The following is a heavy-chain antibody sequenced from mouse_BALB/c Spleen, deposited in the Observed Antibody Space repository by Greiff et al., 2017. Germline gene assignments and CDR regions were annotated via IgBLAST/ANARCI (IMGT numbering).Heavy chain of an antibody. CDR2: ISNGGGST. J-gene: IGHJ4*01. V-gene: IGHV5-12-2*01. Sequence: EVKLVESGGGLVQPGGSLKLSCAASGFTFSSYTMSWVRQTPEKRLEWVAYISNGGGSTYYPDTVKGRFTISRDNAKNTQYLQMSSLKSEDTAMYYCARLRYGYAMDYWGQGTSVTVSS. D-gene: IGHD2-14*01. CDR1: GFTFSSYT. CDR3: ARLRYGYAMDY.